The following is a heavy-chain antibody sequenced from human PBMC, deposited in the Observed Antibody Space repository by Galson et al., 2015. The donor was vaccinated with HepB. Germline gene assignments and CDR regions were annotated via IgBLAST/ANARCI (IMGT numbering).Heavy chain of an antibody. Sequence: SVKVSCKASGGTFSSYAISWVRQAPGQGLEWMGGIIPIFGTANYAQKFQGRVTITADKSTSTAYMELSSLRSEDTAVYYCARLYSSSWYGDRDPEYYYYGMDVWGQGTTVTVSS. J-gene: IGHJ6*02. CDR1: GGTFSSYA. D-gene: IGHD6-13*01. CDR3: ARLYSSSWYGDRDPEYYYYGMDV. V-gene: IGHV1-69*06. CDR2: IIPIFGTA.